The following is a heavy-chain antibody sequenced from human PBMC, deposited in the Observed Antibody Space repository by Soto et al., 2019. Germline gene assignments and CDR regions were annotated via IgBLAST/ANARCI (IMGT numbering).Heavy chain of an antibody. CDR2: IIGDGSRT. V-gene: IGHV3-74*01. CDR1: GFSFSTYW. Sequence: EVQLVESGGGLVQPGGSLRLSCAGSGFSFSTYWMHWVRQVPGKGLEWVSRIIGDGSRTSYADSVQGRFTISRDNAKNTLYLQMNSLTAEDTAVYYCARVGQGRYYFDFWGQGTLVTVSS. J-gene: IGHJ4*02. CDR3: ARVGQGRYYFDF.